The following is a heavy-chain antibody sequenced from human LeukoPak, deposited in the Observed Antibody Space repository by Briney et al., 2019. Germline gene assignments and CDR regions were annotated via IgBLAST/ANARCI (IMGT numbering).Heavy chain of an antibody. Sequence: PSETLSLTCTVSGGSISSYYWSWIRQPPGKGLEWIGYIYYSGSTNYNPSLKSRVTISVDTSKNKFSLKLSSVTAADTAVYYCARDGCSGGSCPLRANAFDIWGQGTMVTVSS. V-gene: IGHV4-59*01. CDR2: IYYSGST. D-gene: IGHD2-15*01. CDR1: GGSISSYY. J-gene: IGHJ3*02. CDR3: ARDGCSGGSCPLRANAFDI.